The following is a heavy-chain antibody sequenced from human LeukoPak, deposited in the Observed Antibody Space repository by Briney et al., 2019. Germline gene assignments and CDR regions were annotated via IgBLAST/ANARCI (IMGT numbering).Heavy chain of an antibody. V-gene: IGHV4-39*01. J-gene: IGHJ5*02. CDR2: IYYSGST. CDR1: GGSISSSSYY. CDR3: ARRPSSRFNWFDL. Sequence: SETLSLTCTVSGGSISSSSYYWGWIRPPPGKGLEWIGSIYYSGSTYYNPSLESRVTISVDTSKNQFSLKLSSVTAADTAVYYCARRPSSRFNWFDLWGQGTLVTVSA.